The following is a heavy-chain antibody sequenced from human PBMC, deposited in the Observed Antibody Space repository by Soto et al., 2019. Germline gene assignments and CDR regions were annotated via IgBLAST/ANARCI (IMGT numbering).Heavy chain of an antibody. CDR3: ARRQPIWTDAFDI. J-gene: IGHJ3*02. CDR2: IYYSGST. Sequence: QLQLQESGPGLVKPSETLSLTCTVSGGSISSSSYYWGWIRQPPGKGLEWIGSIYYSGSTYYNPSLKSSITISVDTSKNQFSLKLSSVTAADTAVYYCARRQPIWTDAFDIWGQGTMVTVSS. D-gene: IGHD2-2*02. CDR1: GGSISSSSYY. V-gene: IGHV4-39*01.